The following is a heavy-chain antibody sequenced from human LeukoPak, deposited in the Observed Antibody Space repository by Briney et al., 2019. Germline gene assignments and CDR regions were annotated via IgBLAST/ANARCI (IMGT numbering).Heavy chain of an antibody. D-gene: IGHD5-18*01. J-gene: IGHJ5*02. Sequence: SETLSLTCTVSGDSISNYYWSWFRQPPGKGREWIGYIYYSGSTSYNPSLKSRVTMSVDTSKNQFSLKLSSVTAADTAVYYCARRVVDTAMTWANWFDPWGQGSLVTVSS. CDR1: GDSISNYY. CDR2: IYYSGST. CDR3: ARRVVDTAMTWANWFDP. V-gene: IGHV4-59*08.